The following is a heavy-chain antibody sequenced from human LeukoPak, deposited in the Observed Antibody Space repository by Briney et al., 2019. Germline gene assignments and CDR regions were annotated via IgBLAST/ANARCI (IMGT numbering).Heavy chain of an antibody. V-gene: IGHV1-8*01. CDR1: GYTFNNHD. J-gene: IGHJ4*02. CDR3: AKSSGDYFFDY. Sequence: ASLKVSCKASGYTFNNHDINWVRQATGQGLQWVGRMNPNSGNAAYAQNLQGRVTMTWDSSTNTAYLEVAALRSDDTAVYYCAKSSGDYFFDYWGQGTLVTVSS. D-gene: IGHD3-10*01. CDR2: MNPNSGNA.